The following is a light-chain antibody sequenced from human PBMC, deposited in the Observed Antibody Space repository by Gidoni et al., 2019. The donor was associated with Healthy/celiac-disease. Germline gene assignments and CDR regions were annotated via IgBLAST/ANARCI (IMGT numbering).Light chain of an antibody. V-gene: IGLV1-51*01. Sequence: LSSSPFSSNIGNNYVSWYQQFPGTAPKFLIYDNNKRPSGIPDRFSGSKSGTSATLGITGLQTGDEADYYCGTWDSSLSALVFGGGTKLTVL. CDR1: SSNIGNNY. CDR2: DNN. J-gene: IGLJ3*02. CDR3: GTWDSSLSALV.